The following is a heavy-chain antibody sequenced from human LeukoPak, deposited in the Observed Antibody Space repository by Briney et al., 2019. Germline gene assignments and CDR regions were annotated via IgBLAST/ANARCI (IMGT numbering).Heavy chain of an antibody. CDR3: ARPGCGGNCYYRMDV. CDR2: VSYDITRT. D-gene: IGHD2-21*01. J-gene: IGHJ6*04. CDR1: GFTFSSYA. V-gene: IGHV3-23*01. Sequence: PGGSLRLSCAASGFTFSSYAMTWVRQAPGKGLEWISAVSYDITRTFYADSVKGRFAISRDNSRNTLFPQMNSLRADDTAVYYCARPGCGGNCYYRMDVWGKGTTVTVSS.